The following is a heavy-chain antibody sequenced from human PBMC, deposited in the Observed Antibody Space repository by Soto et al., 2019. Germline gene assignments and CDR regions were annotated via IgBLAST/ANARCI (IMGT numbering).Heavy chain of an antibody. CDR3: AKAGSLYDYRVGAFDI. J-gene: IGHJ3*02. D-gene: IGHD4-4*01. CDR2: ISYDGSNK. Sequence: GSLRLSCAASGFTXSSYGMHWVRQAPGKGLEWVAVISYDGSNKYYADSVKGRFTISRDNSKNTLYLQMNSLRAEDTAVYYCAKAGSLYDYRVGAFDIWGQGTMVTVSS. CDR1: GFTXSSYG. V-gene: IGHV3-30*18.